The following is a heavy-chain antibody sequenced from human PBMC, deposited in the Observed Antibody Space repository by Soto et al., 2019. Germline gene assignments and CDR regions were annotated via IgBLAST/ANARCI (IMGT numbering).Heavy chain of an antibody. Sequence: EVQLLESGGGLVQPGGSLTLSCAASGFTFSSYARSWVRQAPGKGLEWVSAISGGGNDRFYADSVRGRFTISRDNSRNTLYLHMNSVRAEDTAVHYCARSLFIASTDTEPFDSWGQGTLVTVSS. V-gene: IGHV3-23*01. CDR1: GFTFSSYA. D-gene: IGHD6-13*01. CDR2: ISGGGNDR. J-gene: IGHJ4*02. CDR3: ARSLFIASTDTEPFDS.